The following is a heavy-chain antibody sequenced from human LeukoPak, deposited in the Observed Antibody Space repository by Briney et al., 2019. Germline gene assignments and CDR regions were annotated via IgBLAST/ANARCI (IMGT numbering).Heavy chain of an antibody. CDR1: GFTFDDYA. V-gene: IGHV3-9*01. J-gene: IGHJ5*02. CDR3: AKDSGFGRGYSYGKNNWFDP. Sequence: GGSLRLSCAASGFTFDDYAMHWVRQAPGKGLEWVSGISWNSGSIGYADSVKGRFTISRDNAKNSLYLQMNSLRAEDTALYYCAKDSGFGRGYSYGKNNWFDPWGQGTLVTVSS. D-gene: IGHD5-18*01. CDR2: ISWNSGSI.